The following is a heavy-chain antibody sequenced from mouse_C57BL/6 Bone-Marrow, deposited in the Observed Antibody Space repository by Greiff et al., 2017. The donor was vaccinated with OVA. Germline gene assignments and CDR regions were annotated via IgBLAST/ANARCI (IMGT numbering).Heavy chain of an antibody. CDR1: GFTFSSYA. CDR3: ARVDGYDGAWFAY. J-gene: IGHJ3*01. D-gene: IGHD2-2*01. CDR2: ISDGGSYT. Sequence: EVQLVESGGGLVKPGGSLKLSCAASGFTFSSYAMSWVRQTPEKRLEWVATISDGGSYTYYPDNVKGRFTISRDNAKNNLYLQMSHLKSEDTAMYYCARVDGYDGAWFAYWGQGTLVTVSA. V-gene: IGHV5-4*01.